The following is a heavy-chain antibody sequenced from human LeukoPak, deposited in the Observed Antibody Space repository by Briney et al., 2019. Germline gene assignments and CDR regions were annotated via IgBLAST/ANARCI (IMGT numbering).Heavy chain of an antibody. CDR1: GDSIISGYH. CDR2: IYYNGRT. V-gene: IGHV4-31*03. D-gene: IGHD1-26*01. J-gene: IGHJ6*03. CDR3: ARDLRGSPMDV. Sequence: SETLSLTRTVSGDSIISGYHWSWIRQQPGKGLEWIGNIYYNGRTYYKTSLKSRIIISVDMSKNQISLQLSSVTAADTAVYYCARDLRGSPMDVWGKGTPVAVSS.